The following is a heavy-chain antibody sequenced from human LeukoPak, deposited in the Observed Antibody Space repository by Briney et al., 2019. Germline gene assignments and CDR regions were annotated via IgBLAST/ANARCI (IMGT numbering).Heavy chain of an antibody. CDR2: IYTSGST. CDR1: GGSISSGSYY. Sequence: SETLSLTCTVSGGSISSGSYYWSWIRQPAGKGLEWIGRIYTSGSTNYNPSLKSRVTISVDTSKHQFSLKLSSVTAADTAVYYCARRQGYVDAFDIWGQGTMVTVSS. CDR3: ARRQGYVDAFDI. J-gene: IGHJ3*02. V-gene: IGHV4-61*02. D-gene: IGHD5-12*01.